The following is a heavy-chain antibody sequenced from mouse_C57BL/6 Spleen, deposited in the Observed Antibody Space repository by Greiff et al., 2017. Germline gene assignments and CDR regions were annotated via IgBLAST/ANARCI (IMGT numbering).Heavy chain of an antibody. J-gene: IGHJ1*03. D-gene: IGHD1-1*01. CDR3: ARWYYYGSSSRYFDV. CDR1: GFTFTDYY. V-gene: IGHV7-3*01. Sequence: EVQRVESGGGLVQPGGSLSLSCAASGFTFTDYYMSWVRQPPGKALEWLGFIRNKANGYTTEYSESVKGRFTISRDNSQSILYLQMNALRAEDSAAYYCARWYYYGSSSRYFDVWGTGTTVTVSS. CDR2: IRNKANGYTT.